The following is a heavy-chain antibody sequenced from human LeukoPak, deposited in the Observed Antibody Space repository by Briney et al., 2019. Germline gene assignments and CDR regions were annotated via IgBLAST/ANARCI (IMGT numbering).Heavy chain of an antibody. CDR2: ISYDGSKK. Sequence: PGGSLRLSCAGSGFTFDRYAMHWVRQAPGRGLEWLSIISYDGSKKYDADSVKGRFSVSRNNFKHTLYLQLHSLRSDDTAVYFCARASGTDRNSDFYNMDAWGKGTTVTVSS. J-gene: IGHJ6*03. D-gene: IGHD1-1*01. CDR1: GFTFDRYA. V-gene: IGHV3-30-3*01. CDR3: ARASGTDRNSDFYNMDA.